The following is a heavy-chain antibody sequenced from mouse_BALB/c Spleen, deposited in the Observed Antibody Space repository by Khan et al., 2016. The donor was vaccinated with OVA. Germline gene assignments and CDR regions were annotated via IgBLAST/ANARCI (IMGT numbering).Heavy chain of an antibody. CDR2: INPTTDYT. Sequence: QVQLKQSGAELAKPGASVKMSCKASGYTFTSYWMHWVKQRPGQGLERIGYINPTTDYTEYNQIFKDKATLTADKSSSTAYMQLSSLTSEDSAVYYCVNHGSSSAWFTYWGQGTMLTVSA. V-gene: IGHV1-7*01. D-gene: IGHD1-1*01. CDR1: GYTFTSYW. J-gene: IGHJ3*01. CDR3: VNHGSSSAWFTY.